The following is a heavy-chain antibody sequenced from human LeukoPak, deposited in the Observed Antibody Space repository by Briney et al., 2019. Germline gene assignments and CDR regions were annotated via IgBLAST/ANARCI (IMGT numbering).Heavy chain of an antibody. CDR2: FNKSGST. D-gene: IGHD6-19*01. J-gene: IGHJ6*02. V-gene: IGHV4-34*01. CDR3: AREAGSSGWYARDYCYGMDV. CDR1: GGSFSGYS. Sequence: SETLSLTCAVYGGSFSGYSWSWIGRPPGKGLGWFGEFNKSGSTYYNPSLKSRVTISVDTSKNQFSLKLSSVTAADTAVYYCAREAGSSGWYARDYCYGMDVWGQGTTVTVSS.